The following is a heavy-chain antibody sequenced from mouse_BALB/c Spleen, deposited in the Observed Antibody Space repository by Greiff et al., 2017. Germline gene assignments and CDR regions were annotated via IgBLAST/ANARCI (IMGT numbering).Heavy chain of an antibody. Sequence: VQLQQSGAELVRSGASVKLSCTASGFNIKDYYMHWVKQRPEQGLEWIGWIDPENGDTEYAPKFQGKATMTADTSSNTAYLQLSSLTSEDTAVYYCNAWGGNYAADWGQGTLVTVSA. D-gene: IGHD2-1*01. CDR1: GFNIKDYY. CDR3: NAWGGNYAAD. CDR2: IDPENGDT. J-gene: IGHJ3*01. V-gene: IGHV14-4*02.